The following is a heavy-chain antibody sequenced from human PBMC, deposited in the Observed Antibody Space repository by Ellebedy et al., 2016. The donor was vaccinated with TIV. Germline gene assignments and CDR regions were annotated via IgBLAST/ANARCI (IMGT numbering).Heavy chain of an antibody. CDR1: GGTFSSYA. Sequence: ASVKVSCXASGGTFSSYAISWVRQAPGQGLEWMGGIIPIFGTANYAQKFQGRVTITADESTSTAYMELSSLRSEDTAVYYCARATPSGSSFSWFNPWGQGTLVTVSS. J-gene: IGHJ5*02. D-gene: IGHD6-13*01. CDR3: ARATPSGSSFSWFNP. V-gene: IGHV1-69*13. CDR2: IIPIFGTA.